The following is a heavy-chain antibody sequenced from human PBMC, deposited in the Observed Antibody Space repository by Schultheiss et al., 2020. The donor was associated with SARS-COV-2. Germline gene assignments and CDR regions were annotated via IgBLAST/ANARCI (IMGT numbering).Heavy chain of an antibody. J-gene: IGHJ6*02. Sequence: SETLSLTCAVSGGSISSGGHSWTWLRQPPGKGLEWIGDIYHAGTTFYNPSLKSRVTLSIDRSKNQFSLRLSSVTAADTAVYYCARAFVGLCSSVTCFHYAMDVWGQGSTVTVSS. CDR3: ARAFVGLCSSVTCFHYAMDV. CDR2: IYHAGTT. V-gene: IGHV4-30-2*01. D-gene: IGHD2-2*01. CDR1: GGSISSGGHS.